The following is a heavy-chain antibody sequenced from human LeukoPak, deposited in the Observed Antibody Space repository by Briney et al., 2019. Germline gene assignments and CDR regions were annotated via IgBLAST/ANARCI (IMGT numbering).Heavy chain of an antibody. J-gene: IGHJ4*02. D-gene: IGHD3-16*02. CDR1: GFTFSSYA. CDR3: AKDRWAFGGVIVHFDY. Sequence: GGSLRLSCAASGFTFSSYAMSWVRQAPGKGLEWVSAISGSGGSTYYADSVKGRFTISRDNSKNTLYLQMNSLRAEDTAVYYCAKDRWAFGGVIVHFDYWGQGTLVTVSS. CDR2: ISGSGGST. V-gene: IGHV3-23*01.